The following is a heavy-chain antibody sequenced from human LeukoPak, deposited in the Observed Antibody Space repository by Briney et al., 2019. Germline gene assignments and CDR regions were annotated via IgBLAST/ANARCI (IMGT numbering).Heavy chain of an antibody. V-gene: IGHV4-39*01. CDR2: IYYSGST. CDR3: ASLAVAGLSEGY. D-gene: IGHD6-19*01. J-gene: IGHJ4*02. CDR1: GGSISSDSYY. Sequence: KTSETLSLTCTVSGGSISSDSYYWAWIRQPPGKGLGWIASIYYSGSTYYNPSLKSRVTISVDTSRNQFSLKLNSVTAADTAVYYCASLAVAGLSEGYWGQGTLVIVSS.